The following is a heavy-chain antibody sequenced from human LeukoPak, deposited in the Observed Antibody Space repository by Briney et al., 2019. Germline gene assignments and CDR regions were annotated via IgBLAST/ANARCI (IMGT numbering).Heavy chain of an antibody. J-gene: IGHJ1*01. CDR3: ARGPYCSGGSCYTAKYFQH. CDR1: GGSISSGGYY. D-gene: IGHD2-15*01. CDR2: IYYSGST. V-gene: IGHV4-31*03. Sequence: SETLSLTCTVSGGSISSGGYYWSWIRQHPGKGLEWIGYIYYSGSTYYNPSLKSRVTISVDTSKNQFSLKLSSVTAAVTAVYYCARGPYCSGGSCYTAKYFQHWGQGTLVTVSS.